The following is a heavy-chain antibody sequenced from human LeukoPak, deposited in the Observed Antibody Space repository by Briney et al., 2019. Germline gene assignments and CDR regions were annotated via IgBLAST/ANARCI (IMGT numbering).Heavy chain of an antibody. V-gene: IGHV4-59*01. Sequence: SETLSLTCTVSGGSISSYHWSWIRQPPGKGLERIGYIYYSGSTNYNPSLKSRVTISVDTSKNQFSLKLSSVTAADTAVYYCARRAVFGIWGQGTMVTVSS. CDR2: IYYSGST. J-gene: IGHJ3*02. CDR1: GGSISSYH. CDR3: ARRAVFGI.